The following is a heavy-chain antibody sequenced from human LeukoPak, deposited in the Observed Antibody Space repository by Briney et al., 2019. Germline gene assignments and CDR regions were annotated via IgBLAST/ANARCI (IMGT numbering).Heavy chain of an antibody. CDR1: GLTFSTYA. Sequence: GGSLRLSCAASGLTFSTYAMSWVRQAPGKGLEWVSTISGSVASTNYADSVKGRFTISRDNSKNTLYLQMNSLRAEDTAVYYCAKDSLLYDWFDPWGQGTLVTVSS. J-gene: IGHJ5*02. D-gene: IGHD2-2*02. CDR3: AKDSLLYDWFDP. V-gene: IGHV3-23*01. CDR2: ISGSVAST.